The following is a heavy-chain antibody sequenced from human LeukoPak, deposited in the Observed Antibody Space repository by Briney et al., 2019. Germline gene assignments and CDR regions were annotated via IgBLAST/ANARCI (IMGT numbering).Heavy chain of an antibody. CDR2: IYHSGST. CDR3: ARGRRYDSGGYKTFGWYFDL. CDR1: GGSISSGGYS. D-gene: IGHD3-22*01. Sequence: SETLSLTCAVSGGSISSGGYSWSWIRQPPGKGLEWIGYIYHSGSTYYNPSLKSRVTISVDRSKNQFSLKLNSLTAADTAVYYCARGRRYDSGGYKTFGWYFDLWGRGTLVTVSS. V-gene: IGHV4-30-2*01. J-gene: IGHJ2*01.